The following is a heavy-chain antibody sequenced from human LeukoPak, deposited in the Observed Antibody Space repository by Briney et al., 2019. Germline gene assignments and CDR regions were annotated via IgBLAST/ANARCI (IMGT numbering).Heavy chain of an antibody. V-gene: IGHV4-31*03. CDR2: IYYSGST. J-gene: IGHJ4*02. Sequence: KSSETLSLTCTVSGGPMSSRSYYWGWIRQSPGKGLGWIGYIYYSGSTYYNPSLKSRVTISVDTSKNQFSLKLSSVTAADTAVYYCARGLGGNYRPGDFDYWGQGTLVTVSS. D-gene: IGHD2-21*02. CDR1: GGPMSSRSYY. CDR3: ARGLGGNYRPGDFDY.